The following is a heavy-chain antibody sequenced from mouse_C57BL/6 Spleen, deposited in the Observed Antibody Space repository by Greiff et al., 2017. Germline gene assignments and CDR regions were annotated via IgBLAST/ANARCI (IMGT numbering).Heavy chain of an antibody. D-gene: IGHD1-1*01. CDR1: GYTFTSYW. CDR2: IDPSDSYT. J-gene: IGHJ4*01. V-gene: IGHV1-50*01. Sequence: QVQLQQSGAELVKPGASVKLSCKASGYTFTSYWMQWVKQRPGQGLEWIGEIDPSDSYTNYNQKFKGKATLTVDTSSSTAYMQLSSLTSEDSAVYYCARYYYGSSYPYAMDYWGQGTSVTVSS. CDR3: ARYYYGSSYPYAMDY.